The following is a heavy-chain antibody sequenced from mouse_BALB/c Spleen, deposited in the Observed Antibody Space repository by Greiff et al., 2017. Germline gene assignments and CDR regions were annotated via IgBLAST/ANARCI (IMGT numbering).Heavy chain of an antibody. CDR1: GFTFSSYT. CDR3: ARDYGYPSYWYFDV. CDR2: ISNGGGST. V-gene: IGHV5-12-2*01. D-gene: IGHD1-2*01. Sequence: EVHLVESGGGLVQPGGSLKLSCAASGFTFSSYTMSWVRQTPGKRLEWVAYISNGGGSTYYPDTVKGRFTISRDNAKNTLYLQMSSLKSEDTAMYYCARDYGYPSYWYFDVWGAGTTVTVSS. J-gene: IGHJ1*01.